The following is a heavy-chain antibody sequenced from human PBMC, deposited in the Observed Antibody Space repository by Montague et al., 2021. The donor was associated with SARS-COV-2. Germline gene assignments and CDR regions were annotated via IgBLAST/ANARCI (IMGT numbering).Heavy chain of an antibody. D-gene: IGHD3-10*01. CDR1: GGSISNYY. J-gene: IGHJ6*02. CDR2: IYASGNT. CDR3: ARDRPRSYYYESGTYTWGGYGMDV. Sequence: SETLSLTCTVSGGSISNYYWSWIRQPAGKGLEGSGRIYASGNTNYNPSLKSRVTMSVDTSKDQFSLKLSSVTAADTAVYYCARDRPRSYYYESGTYTWGGYGMDVWGQGTTVAVSS. V-gene: IGHV4-4*07.